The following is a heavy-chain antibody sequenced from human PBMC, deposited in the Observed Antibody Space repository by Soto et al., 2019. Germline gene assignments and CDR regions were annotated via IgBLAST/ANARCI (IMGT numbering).Heavy chain of an antibody. CDR3: ARERLDGSNYYSGTFDI. V-gene: IGHV4-31*03. Sequence: EQLQETGPGLVKPSQTLALTCIVSGDSISSGDYYWSWIRQFPGKGLEWIGYVSYSGSFFYSPSLKSRLTISTDKSRNQFSPKLKSVTAADAGVFYCARERLDGSNYYSGTFDIWGHGTMVTVSS. CDR2: VSYSGSF. CDR1: GDSISSGDYY. D-gene: IGHD3-22*01. J-gene: IGHJ3*02.